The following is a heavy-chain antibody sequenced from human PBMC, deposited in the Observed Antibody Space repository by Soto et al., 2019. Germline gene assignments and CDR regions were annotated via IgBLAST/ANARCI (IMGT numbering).Heavy chain of an antibody. J-gene: IGHJ6*04. CDR1: GFNFNPYG. Sequence: RALRLSFAASGFNFNPYGISWVRQSPGKGLEWVASINFFLGNTYYSYSFMGLSTISKDDAKDTVYLHLSSLRADDTAIYYCARGAADATHYYYRCMDVCAKGSPVTV. V-gene: IGHV3-23*01. CDR2: INFFLGNT. CDR3: ARGAADATHYYYRCMDV.